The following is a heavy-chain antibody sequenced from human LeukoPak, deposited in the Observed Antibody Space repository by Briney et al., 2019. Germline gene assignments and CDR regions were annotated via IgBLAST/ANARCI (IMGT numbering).Heavy chain of an antibody. D-gene: IGHD1-1*01. V-gene: IGHV4-31*03. CDR1: GGSISSGGYY. CDR3: ARVNWNLRPYFDL. Sequence: SQTLSLTCTVSGGSISSGGYYWSWIRQHPGKGLEWIGYIYYSGSTYYNPSLKSRVTISVDTSKNQFSLKLSSVTAADTAVYYCARVNWNLRPYFDLWAVAPWSLSPQ. CDR2: IYYSGST. J-gene: IGHJ2*01.